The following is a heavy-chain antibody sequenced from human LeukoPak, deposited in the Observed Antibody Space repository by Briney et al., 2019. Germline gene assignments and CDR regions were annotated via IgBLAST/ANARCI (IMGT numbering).Heavy chain of an antibody. Sequence: SETLSLTCTFSGGSISSYYWSWIRQPPGKGLEWIGYIYYSGSTNYNPSLKSRVTISVDTSKNQFSLKLSSVTAADTAVYYCARAEYSSGSIDYWGQGTLVTVSS. J-gene: IGHJ4*02. CDR1: GGSISSYY. CDR3: ARAEYSSGSIDY. V-gene: IGHV4-59*01. CDR2: IYYSGST. D-gene: IGHD6-19*01.